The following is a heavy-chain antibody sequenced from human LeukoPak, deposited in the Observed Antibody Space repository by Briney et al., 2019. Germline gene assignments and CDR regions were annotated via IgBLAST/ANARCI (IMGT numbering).Heavy chain of an antibody. CDR2: INHSGST. V-gene: IGHV4-34*01. CDR1: GGSFSGYY. CDR3: ARGIAVAGTGLDY. Sequence: SETLSLTCAVYGGSFSGYYWSWIRQPPGKGLEWIGEINHSGSTNYNPSLKSRVTISVDTSKNQFSLKLSSMTAADTAVYYCARGIAVAGTGLDYWGQGTLVTVSS. J-gene: IGHJ4*02. D-gene: IGHD6-19*01.